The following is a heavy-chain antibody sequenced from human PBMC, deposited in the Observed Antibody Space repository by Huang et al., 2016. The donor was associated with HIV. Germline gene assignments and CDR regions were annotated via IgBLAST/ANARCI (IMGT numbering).Heavy chain of an antibody. D-gene: IGHD3-3*01. Sequence: EVQLVESGGGLVKPGRSLRLSCPASGFTLGDYVMSWFRQAQGKGLEGVGFIRSKASGGTTEYAASVKGRFTISRDDSKSIAYLQMNSLKIEDTAVYYCTRENYDFWSGYYKYYFDYWGQGTLVTVSS. V-gene: IGHV3-49*05. CDR2: IRSKASGGTT. CDR1: GFTLGDYV. J-gene: IGHJ4*02. CDR3: TRENYDFWSGYYKYYFDY.